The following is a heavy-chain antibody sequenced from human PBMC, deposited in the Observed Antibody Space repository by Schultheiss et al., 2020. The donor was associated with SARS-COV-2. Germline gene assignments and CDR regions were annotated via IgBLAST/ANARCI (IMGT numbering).Heavy chain of an antibody. CDR2: ISGGGAST. J-gene: IGHJ6*03. D-gene: IGHD4-17*01. CDR1: GFTFSSYS. CDR3: ARVRWTTVSYSRGYYYYYMDV. V-gene: IGHV3-23*01. Sequence: GGSLRLSCAASGFTFSSYSMSWVRQAPGKGLEWVSGISGGGASTHYGDSVKGRFTISRDNSKNTLYLQMNSLRAEDTAVYYCARVRWTTVSYSRGYYYYYMDVWGKGTTVTVSS.